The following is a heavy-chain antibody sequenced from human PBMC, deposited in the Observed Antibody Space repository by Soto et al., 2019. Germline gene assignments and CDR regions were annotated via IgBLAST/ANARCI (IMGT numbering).Heavy chain of an antibody. D-gene: IGHD2-15*01. V-gene: IGHV1-69*12. J-gene: IGHJ6*02. CDR3: ASPSGGCSGGSCPYYDYGMDV. Sequence: QVQLVQSGAEVKKPGSSVKVSCKASGGTFSSYAISWVRQAPGQGLEWMGGIIPIFGTANYAQKFQGRVTITADEPTSTAYVELGSLRSEDAAVYSCASPSGGCSGGSCPYYDYGMDVWGQGTTVTVSS. CDR2: IIPIFGTA. CDR1: GGTFSSYA.